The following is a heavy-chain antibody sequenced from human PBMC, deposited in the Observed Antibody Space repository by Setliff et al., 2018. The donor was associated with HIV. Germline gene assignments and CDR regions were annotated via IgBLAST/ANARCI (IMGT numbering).Heavy chain of an antibody. V-gene: IGHV4-61*09. J-gene: IGHJ4*02. Sequence: SETLSLTCTVSGGSISSGSYYWSWIWQPAGKGLEWIGHIYTSGSTNYNPSLKSRLTISVDRSKNQFSLKLRSVTAADTAVYYCAGDAGYKGAADYWGQGTLVTAPQ. D-gene: IGHD1-26*01. CDR1: GGSISSGSYY. CDR3: AGDAGYKGAADY. CDR2: IYTSGST.